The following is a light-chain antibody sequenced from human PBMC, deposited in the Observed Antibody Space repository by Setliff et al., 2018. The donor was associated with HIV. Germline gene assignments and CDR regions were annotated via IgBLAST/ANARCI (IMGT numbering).Light chain of an antibody. CDR3: ISYTSRITWI. CDR2: EVS. Sequence: QSALTQPASVSGSPGKSITISCTGTSSDVGGYNFVSWYQQHPGKAPKLIIYEVSNRPSGVSNRFSGSKSGNTASLTISGLQAEDEADYYCISYTSRITWIFGGGTKVTVL. CDR1: SSDVGGYNF. V-gene: IGLV2-14*01. J-gene: IGLJ2*01.